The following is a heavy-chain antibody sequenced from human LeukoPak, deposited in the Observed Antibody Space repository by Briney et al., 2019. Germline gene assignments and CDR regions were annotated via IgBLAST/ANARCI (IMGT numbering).Heavy chain of an antibody. CDR3: AREHCSSTSCLYDY. J-gene: IGHJ4*02. D-gene: IGHD2-2*01. CDR1: GFTFSSYS. CDR2: ISSSRSTI. Sequence: GGSPRLSCAASGFTFSSYSMNWVRQAPGKGLEWVSYISSSRSTIYYADSVKGRFTISRDNAKNSLYLQMNSLRAEDTAVYYCAREHCSSTSCLYDYWGQGTLVTVSS. V-gene: IGHV3-48*01.